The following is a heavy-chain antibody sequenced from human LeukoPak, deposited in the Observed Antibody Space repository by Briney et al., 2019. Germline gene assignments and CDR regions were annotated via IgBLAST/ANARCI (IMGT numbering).Heavy chain of an antibody. V-gene: IGHV3-74*01. CDR3: ARVGTMVRGVTNNWFDP. CDR2: INSDGSST. J-gene: IGHJ5*02. Sequence: GGSLRLSCAASGFTFSSYWMHWVRQAPGKGLVWVSRINSDGSSTSYADSVKGRFTISRDNAKNTLYLQMNSLRAEDTAVYYCARVGTMVRGVTNNWFDPWGQGTLVTVSS. D-gene: IGHD3-10*01. CDR1: GFTFSSYW.